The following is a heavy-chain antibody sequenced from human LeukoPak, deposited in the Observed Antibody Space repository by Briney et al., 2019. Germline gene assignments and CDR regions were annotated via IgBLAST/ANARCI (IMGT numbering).Heavy chain of an antibody. CDR2: IYYSGST. V-gene: IGHV4-39*01. CDR1: GGSISSSSYY. CDR3: ARGREVATCLIECRTFDY. Sequence: ASETLSLTCTVSGGSISSSSYYWGWIRQPPGKGLEWIGSIYYSGSTYYNPSLKSRVTISVDTSKNQFSLKLSSVTAADTAVYYCARGREVATCLIECRTFDYWGQGTLVTVSS. D-gene: IGHD5-12*01. J-gene: IGHJ4*02.